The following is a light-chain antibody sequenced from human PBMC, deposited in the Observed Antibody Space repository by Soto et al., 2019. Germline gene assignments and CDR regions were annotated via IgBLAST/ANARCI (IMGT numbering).Light chain of an antibody. Sequence: QSVLTQPASVSGSPGQSITISCTGTSSDIGGFYYVSWYQHHPGKDPKLMIYQVSNRPSGVSNRFSGSKSGNTASLTISGLQAEDEADYFFSLYSSSSTFYVFGAGTKVTVL. CDR1: SSDIGGFYY. V-gene: IGLV2-14*01. J-gene: IGLJ1*01. CDR3: SLYSSSSTFYV. CDR2: QVS.